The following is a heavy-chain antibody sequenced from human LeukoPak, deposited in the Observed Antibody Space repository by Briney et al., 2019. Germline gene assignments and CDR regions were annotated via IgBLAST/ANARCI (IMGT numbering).Heavy chain of an antibody. D-gene: IGHD5-18*01. CDR1: GYSFANYW. V-gene: IGHV5-51*01. Sequence: RGESLKISCKGSGYSFANYWIGWVRQMPGKGLEWMGIIYPGDSDTRYSPSFQGHVTISADKSINTAYLQWSSLKASDTSMYYCARLSALSYGYMSNPTVRFEYRGQGTLVTVSS. CDR2: IYPGDSDT. J-gene: IGHJ4*02. CDR3: ARLSALSYGYMSNPTVRFEY.